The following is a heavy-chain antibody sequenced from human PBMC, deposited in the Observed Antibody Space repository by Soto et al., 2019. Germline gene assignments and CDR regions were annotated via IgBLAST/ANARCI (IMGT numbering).Heavy chain of an antibody. CDR3: ARGNGMDV. CDR1: GFIFKNYA. V-gene: IGHV3-23*01. CDR2: ISESGGNT. Sequence: PGGSLRLSCAASGFIFKNYAMTWVRQAPGKGLEWVSGISESGGNTYYADSVKGRFTVSRDNSKNTVYMQLNSLRAEDTAVYYCARGNGMDVWGQGTTVTVSS. J-gene: IGHJ6*02.